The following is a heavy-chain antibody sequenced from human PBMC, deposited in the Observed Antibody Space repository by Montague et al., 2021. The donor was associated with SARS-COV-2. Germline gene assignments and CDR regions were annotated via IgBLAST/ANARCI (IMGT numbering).Heavy chain of an antibody. CDR3: ARNRTYYDDVWETHRYTLDY. V-gene: IGHV4-39*01. Sequence: SETLSLTCSVSGGSFSSSSYYWGWIRQPPGKGPEWIGSVYYSGSTYYNPSLKSRVTISVDTSKRQFSLRLTSVTAADTAVYYCARNRTYYDDVWETHRYTLDYWGQGTLVTVSS. CDR2: VYYSGST. D-gene: IGHD3-16*02. J-gene: IGHJ4*02. CDR1: GGSFSSSSYY.